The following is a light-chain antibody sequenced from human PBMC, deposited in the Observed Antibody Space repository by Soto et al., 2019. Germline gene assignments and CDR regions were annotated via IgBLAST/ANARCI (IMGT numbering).Light chain of an antibody. Sequence: QSALTQPPSASGSPGQSVTISCTGTNNDVGRYNYVSWYQQHPGKAPKVIISDVSERPSGAPDRFSGSKSGNTASLTVSGLQAEDEADYYCSSYAGSNIWVFGGGTKVTVL. J-gene: IGLJ3*02. CDR3: SSYAGSNIWV. V-gene: IGLV2-8*01. CDR2: DVS. CDR1: NNDVGRYNY.